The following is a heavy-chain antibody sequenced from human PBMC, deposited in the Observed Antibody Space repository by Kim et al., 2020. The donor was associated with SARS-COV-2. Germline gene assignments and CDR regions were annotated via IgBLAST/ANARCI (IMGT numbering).Heavy chain of an antibody. CDR3: AKDGLSRDCSSTSCYNYYYYGMDV. V-gene: IGHV3-33*06. D-gene: IGHD2-2*02. Sequence: GGSLRLSCAASGFTFSSYGMHWVRQAPGKGLEWVAVIWYDGSNKYYADSVKGRFTISRDNSKNTLYLQMNSLRAEDTAVYYCAKDGLSRDCSSTSCYNYYYYGMDVWGQGTTVTVSS. J-gene: IGHJ6*02. CDR2: IWYDGSNK. CDR1: GFTFSSYG.